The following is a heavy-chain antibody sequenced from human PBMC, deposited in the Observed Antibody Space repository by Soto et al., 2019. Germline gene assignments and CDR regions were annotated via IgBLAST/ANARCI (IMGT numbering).Heavy chain of an antibody. CDR1: GGSFSGYY. CDR3: ATRSLFCSGGSCYSRPFDY. J-gene: IGHJ4*02. Sequence: PSETLSLTCAVYGGSFSGYYWSWIRQPPGKGLEWIGEINHSGSTNYNPSLKSRVTISVDTSKNQFSLKLSSVTAADTAVYYCATRSLFCSGGSCYSRPFDYWGQGTPVTVSS. V-gene: IGHV4-34*01. CDR2: INHSGST. D-gene: IGHD2-15*01.